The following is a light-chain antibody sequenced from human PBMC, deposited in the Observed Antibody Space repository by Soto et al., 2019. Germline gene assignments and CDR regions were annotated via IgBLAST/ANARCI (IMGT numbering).Light chain of an antibody. CDR1: SSDVGSYNL. CDR3: CSYAASSPLV. CDR2: EGS. J-gene: IGLJ2*01. Sequence: QSALTQPASVSGSPGQSITISCTGTSSDVGSYNLVSWYQQHPGKAPKLMIYEGSKRPSGVSNRYSGSTSGNTASLTISGLQAEDEADYYCCSYAASSPLVFGGGTKLTVL. V-gene: IGLV2-23*01.